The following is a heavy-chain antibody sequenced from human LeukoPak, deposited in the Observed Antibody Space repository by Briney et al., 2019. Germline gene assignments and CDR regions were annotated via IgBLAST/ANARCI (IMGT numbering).Heavy chain of an antibody. J-gene: IGHJ4*02. Sequence: SETLSLTCAVSGASITSYYWTWIQQPPGKGLEWIGYIYHTGNIKYNPSLNSRVTISIDTSKNQFSLKLSSVTAADTAVYYCARFGSGWWYNDYWGQGTLVTVSS. CDR3: ARFGSGWWYNDY. V-gene: IGHV4-59*01. D-gene: IGHD6-19*01. CDR1: GASITSYY. CDR2: IYHTGNI.